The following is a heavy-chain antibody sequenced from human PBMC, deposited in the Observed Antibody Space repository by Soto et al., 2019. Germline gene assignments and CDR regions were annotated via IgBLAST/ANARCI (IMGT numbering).Heavy chain of an antibody. CDR3: AAVGATGFDY. CDR2: IVVGGGNT. D-gene: IGHD1-26*01. CDR1: GFTFTSSA. V-gene: IGHV1-58*01. Sequence: SVKVSCKASGFTFTSSAVQWVRQARGQRLEWIGWIVVGGGNTNYAQRFQERVTITRDMSTSTAYMELSSLRSKDTAVYYCAAVGATGFDYWGQGTLVTVSS. J-gene: IGHJ4*02.